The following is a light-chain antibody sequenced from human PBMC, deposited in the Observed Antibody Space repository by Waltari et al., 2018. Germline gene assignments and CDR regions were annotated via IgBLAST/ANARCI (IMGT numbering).Light chain of an antibody. CDR3: QQYYGSPLT. CDR2: WAS. J-gene: IGKJ4*01. CDR1: QSVLYTSNSKNY. V-gene: IGKV4-1*01. Sequence: DIVMTQSPDSLAVSLGERATINCKSSQSVLYTSNSKNYLAWYQQKPGQPPKLLIYWASTRESGVPDRFNGSGSGTDFTLTINSLQAEDVAVYYCQQYYGSPLTFGGGTKVEIK.